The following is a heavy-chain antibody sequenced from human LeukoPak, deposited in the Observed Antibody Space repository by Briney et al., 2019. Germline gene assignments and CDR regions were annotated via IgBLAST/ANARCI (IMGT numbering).Heavy chain of an antibody. D-gene: IGHD6-19*01. Sequence: SETLSLTCTGSGVTISSYYWTWLRQPPGKGLKWSGYTFYSGSSNAKPSLRSRVTISVDTSKSQISLKLSSVTAADTAVYYCARFNRNSSGWIDYWGQGTLVTVSS. CDR3: ARFNRNSSGWIDY. V-gene: IGHV4-59*12. CDR1: GVTISSYY. CDR2: TFYSGSS. J-gene: IGHJ4*02.